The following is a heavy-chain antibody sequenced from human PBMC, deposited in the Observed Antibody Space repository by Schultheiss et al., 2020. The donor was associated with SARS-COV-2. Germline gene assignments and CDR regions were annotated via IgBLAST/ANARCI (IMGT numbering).Heavy chain of an antibody. V-gene: IGHV1-8*01. CDR3: ARDWGSWDYGDYVSGGSPTFDY. CDR1: GYTFTSYD. CDR2: MNPNSGNT. D-gene: IGHD4-17*01. J-gene: IGHJ4*02. Sequence: ASVKVSCKASGYTFTSYDINWVRQATGQGLEWMGWMNPNSGNTGYAQKFQGRVTMTRNTSISTAYMELSSLRSEDTAVYYCARDWGSWDYGDYVSGGSPTFDYWGPGTLVTVSS.